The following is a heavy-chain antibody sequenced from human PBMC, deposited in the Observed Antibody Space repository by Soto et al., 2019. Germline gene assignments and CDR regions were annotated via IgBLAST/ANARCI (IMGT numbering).Heavy chain of an antibody. Sequence: GGSLRLSCGASGFTFISYSMNWVRQAPGKGLEWVSSISSSSSYIYYADSVKGRFTISRDNAKNSLYLQMNSLRAEDTAVYYCARDQRTIFGVVTMDVWGQGTTVTVS. D-gene: IGHD3-3*01. CDR1: GFTFISYS. J-gene: IGHJ6*02. V-gene: IGHV3-21*01. CDR3: ARDQRTIFGVVTMDV. CDR2: ISSSSSYI.